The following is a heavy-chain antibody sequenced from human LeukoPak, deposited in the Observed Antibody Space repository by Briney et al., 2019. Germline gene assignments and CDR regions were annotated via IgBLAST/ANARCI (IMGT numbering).Heavy chain of an antibody. CDR1: GASISNYH. CDR3: ARGRLVRAFDI. CDR2: MYDSGNT. Sequence: PSETLSLTCTVSGASISNYHWSWIRQPPGKGLEGIGYMYDSGNTNYNPSLKSRVTISVDTSKNQFSLKLSSVTAADTAVYYCARGRLVRAFDIWGQGTMVTVSS. V-gene: IGHV4-59*12. J-gene: IGHJ3*02. D-gene: IGHD6-6*01.